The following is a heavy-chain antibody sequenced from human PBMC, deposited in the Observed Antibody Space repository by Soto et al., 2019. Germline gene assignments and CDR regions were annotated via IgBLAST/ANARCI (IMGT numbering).Heavy chain of an antibody. V-gene: IGHV4-59*01. Sequence: QVQLQESGPGLVKPSETLSLTCTVSGGSISSYYWSWIRQPPGKGLEWIGYIYYSGSTNYNPSLKSRVTISVDTSKNQFSLKLSSVTAADTAVYYCARGSYYYDSSGYTRYLDYWGQGTLVTVSS. CDR3: ARGSYYYDSSGYTRYLDY. CDR1: GGSISSYY. J-gene: IGHJ4*02. CDR2: IYYSGST. D-gene: IGHD3-22*01.